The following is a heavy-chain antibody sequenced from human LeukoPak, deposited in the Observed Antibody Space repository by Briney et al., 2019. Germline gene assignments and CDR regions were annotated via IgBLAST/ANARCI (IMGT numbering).Heavy chain of an antibody. V-gene: IGHV3-23*01. J-gene: IGHJ4*02. CDR1: EFTFSSYA. Sequence: PGGSLRLSCAASEFTFSSYAMSWVRQAPGKGLEWVSAISGSGGRTYYAESVKGRFTISRDNNENMLYLQMNSLRAEDTAVYYCAKAAQVAGRPNLGGHFDYWGQGTLVTVSS. CDR2: ISGSGGRT. D-gene: IGHD3-16*01. CDR3: AKAAQVAGRPNLGGHFDY.